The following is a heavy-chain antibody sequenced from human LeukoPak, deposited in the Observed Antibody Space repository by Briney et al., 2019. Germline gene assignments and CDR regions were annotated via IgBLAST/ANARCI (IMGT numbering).Heavy chain of an antibody. CDR1: GFTFSSYS. Sequence: GGSLRLSCAASGFTFSSYSMNWVRQAPGKGLEWVSYISSSSTIYYADSVKGRFTISRDNAKNSLYLQMNSLRDEDTAVYYCARDFYYDSSGYYPDAFDIWGQGTMVTVSS. J-gene: IGHJ3*02. D-gene: IGHD3-22*01. CDR2: ISSSSTI. CDR3: ARDFYYDSSGYYPDAFDI. V-gene: IGHV3-48*02.